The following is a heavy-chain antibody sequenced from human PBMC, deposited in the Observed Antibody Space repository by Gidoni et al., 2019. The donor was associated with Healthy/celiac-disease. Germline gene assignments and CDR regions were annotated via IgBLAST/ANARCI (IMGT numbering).Heavy chain of an antibody. J-gene: IGHJ3*02. D-gene: IGHD4-17*01. Sequence: EVQLVESGGGLVKPGGPLRLSCAASGFTFSSYSMNWVRQAPGKGLEWVSTISSSSSYIYYADSVKGRFTISRDNAKNSLYLKMNSLRAEDTAVYYCARDGDYDSFDIWGQGTMVTVSS. CDR2: ISSSSSYI. V-gene: IGHV3-21*01. CDR3: ARDGDYDSFDI. CDR1: GFTFSSYS.